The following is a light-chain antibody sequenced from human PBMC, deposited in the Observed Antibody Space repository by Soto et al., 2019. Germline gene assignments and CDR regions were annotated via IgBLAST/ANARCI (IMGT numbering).Light chain of an antibody. J-gene: IGLJ1*01. Sequence: QSVLTQPASVSGSPGQSITISCTGTSSDVGTYDFVSWHQQHPGKAPKLIIYDVNNRPSGVSSRFSGSKSGNTASLTISGLQAEDEADYYCCSFSTSVTQVFGTGTKSPS. CDR3: CSFSTSVTQV. V-gene: IGLV2-14*01. CDR2: DVN. CDR1: SSDVGTYDF.